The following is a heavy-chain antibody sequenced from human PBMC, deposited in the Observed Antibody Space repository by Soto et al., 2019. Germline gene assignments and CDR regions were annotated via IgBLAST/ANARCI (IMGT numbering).Heavy chain of an antibody. CDR2: ISAYSGDT. J-gene: IGHJ4*02. CDR1: GYTFSSYG. CDR3: ARGDYDFWSGPDFDY. D-gene: IGHD3-3*01. V-gene: IGHV1-18*01. Sequence: QVQLVHSGAEVKKPGASVKVSCRASGYTFSSYGISWVRQAPGQGPEWMGWISAYSGDTNYAQKFQGRVTMTTDTSTSTAYMELGSLRSDDTAVYYCARGDYDFWSGPDFDYWGQGTLVTVSS.